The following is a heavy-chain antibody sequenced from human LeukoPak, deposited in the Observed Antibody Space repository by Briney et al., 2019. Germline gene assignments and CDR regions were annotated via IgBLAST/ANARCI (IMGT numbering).Heavy chain of an antibody. CDR3: AKAGTTVTTVAFDI. CDR2: IRFDGINK. CDR1: GFIFSTYG. D-gene: IGHD4-11*01. Sequence: PGGSLRLSCAASGFIFSTYGMHWVRQAPGKGLEWVAFIRFDGINKNYADSVKGRFTISRDNSKNTLYLNMNSLRAEDTGVYYCAKAGTTVTTVAFDIWGQGTMVTVSA. J-gene: IGHJ3*02. V-gene: IGHV3-30*02.